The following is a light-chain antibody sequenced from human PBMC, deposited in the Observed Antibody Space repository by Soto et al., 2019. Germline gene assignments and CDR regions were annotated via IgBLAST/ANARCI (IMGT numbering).Light chain of an antibody. CDR3: QQYDNWPRT. J-gene: IGKJ1*01. Sequence: EKVMTQSPATLSMSPGERATLSCGASQSVRSNVAWYQQKPGQPPRLLIYDASTRATGIPSRFSGSGSGTKFTLTISSLKSEDFAVYYCQQYDNWPRTFGQGTKVDIK. CDR2: DAS. V-gene: IGKV3-15*01. CDR1: QSVRSN.